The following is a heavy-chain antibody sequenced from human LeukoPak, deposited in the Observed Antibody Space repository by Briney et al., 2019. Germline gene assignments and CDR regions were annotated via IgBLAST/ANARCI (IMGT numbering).Heavy chain of an antibody. D-gene: IGHD6-19*01. J-gene: IGHJ4*01. CDR3: ARGYSSGWYYFDY. Sequence: PGGSLRLSCAASGFTFSSYWMHWVRQAPGKGLVWVSRIYNDGSSTSYADSVKGRFTISRDNAKNSQYLQMNSLRAEDTAVYYCARGYSSGWYYFDYWGQEPWSPSPQ. CDR2: IYNDGSST. CDR1: GFTFSSYW. V-gene: IGHV3-74*01.